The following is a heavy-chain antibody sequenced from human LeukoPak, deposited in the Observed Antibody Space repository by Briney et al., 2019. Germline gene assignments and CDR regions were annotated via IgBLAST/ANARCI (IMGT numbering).Heavy chain of an antibody. Sequence: SETLSLTCTVSGGSISSYYWSWIRQPPGEGLEWIGYIYYSGSTNYNPSLKSRVTISVDTSNNQFSLKLSSVTAADTAVYYCARDHGDYRFDYWGQGTLVTVSS. CDR1: GGSISSYY. D-gene: IGHD4-17*01. V-gene: IGHV4-59*01. CDR3: ARDHGDYRFDY. CDR2: IYYSGST. J-gene: IGHJ4*02.